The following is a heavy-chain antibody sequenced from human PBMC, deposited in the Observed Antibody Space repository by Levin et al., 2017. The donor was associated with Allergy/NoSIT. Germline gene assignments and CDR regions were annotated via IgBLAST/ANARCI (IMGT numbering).Heavy chain of an antibody. Sequence: PSETLSLTCTVSAGSIIHSSHYWGWIRQPPGKGLDWIGSIYYSGSTHYNPSLKSRVTTFVGTVKNQFSLKLNSVTGADTAVYYCVRAAVAGDSYMDVWGKGTTVTISS. V-gene: IGHV4-39*01. CDR2: IYYSGST. CDR1: AGSIIHSSHY. CDR3: VRAAVAGDSYMDV. J-gene: IGHJ6*03. D-gene: IGHD6-19*01.